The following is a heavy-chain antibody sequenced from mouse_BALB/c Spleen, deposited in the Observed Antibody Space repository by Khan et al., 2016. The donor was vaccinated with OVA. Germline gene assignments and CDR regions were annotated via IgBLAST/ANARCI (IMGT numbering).Heavy chain of an antibody. CDR2: ISYSGNT. J-gene: IGHJ2*01. D-gene: IGHD1-1*02. CDR3: ARVYGGDFDY. CDR1: GYSITTDYA. V-gene: IGHV3-2*02. Sequence: QSGPGLVKPSQSLSLTCTITGYSITTDYAWNWIRQFPGHKLEWMGFISYSGNTKYNPSLKSRIPITRDTSKNQFFLQLKSVTTEDTARDYCARVYGGDFDYWGQGTTLTVSS.